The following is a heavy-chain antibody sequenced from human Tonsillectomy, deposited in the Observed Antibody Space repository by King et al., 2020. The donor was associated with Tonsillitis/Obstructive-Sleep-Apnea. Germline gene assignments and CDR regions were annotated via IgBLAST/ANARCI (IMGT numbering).Heavy chain of an antibody. D-gene: IGHD3/OR15-3a*01. J-gene: IGHJ4*02. CDR2: IYWDVDK. CDR3: AHRLLGLGWTGYYNSLQGDY. V-gene: IGHV2-5*02. CDR1: GFSLSTSGVG. Sequence: TLKESGPTLVKPTQTLTLTCTFSGFSLSTSGVGVGWIRQPPGKALEWVAFIYWDVDKRYSPSLKSRLTITKDTSKNQVVLTMTNMDPVDTATYYCAHRLLGLGWTGYYNSLQGDYWGQGTLVTVSS.